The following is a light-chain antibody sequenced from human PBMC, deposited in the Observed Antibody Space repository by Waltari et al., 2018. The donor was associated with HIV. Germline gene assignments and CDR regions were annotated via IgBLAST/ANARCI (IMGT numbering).Light chain of an antibody. Sequence: QSALTQPASVSGSPGQSITISCTVTSNHVRYYNLVSWYQQDQGKAPTVMIYEFMKRPSVVSNRFSGSKSGNTASLTISGLQAEDEAEYYCGSYAGSNAYVFGIGTKATVL. CDR2: EFM. CDR1: SNHVRYYNL. CDR3: GSYAGSNAYV. J-gene: IGLJ1*01. V-gene: IGLV2-23*02.